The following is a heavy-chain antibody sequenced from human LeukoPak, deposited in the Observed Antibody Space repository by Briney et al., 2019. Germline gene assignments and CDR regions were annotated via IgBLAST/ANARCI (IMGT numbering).Heavy chain of an antibody. CDR2: INHSGST. CDR1: GGSISSGGYY. Sequence: SQTLSLTCTVSGGSISSGGYYWSWIRQHPGKGLEWIGEINHSGSTNYNPSLKSRVTISVDTSKNQFSLKLSSVTAADTAVYYCARATGTTNIDYWGQGTLVTVSS. D-gene: IGHD1-7*01. CDR3: ARATGTTNIDY. J-gene: IGHJ4*02. V-gene: IGHV4-31*03.